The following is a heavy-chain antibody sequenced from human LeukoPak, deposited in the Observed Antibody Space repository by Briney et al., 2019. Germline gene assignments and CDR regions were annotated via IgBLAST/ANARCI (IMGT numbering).Heavy chain of an antibody. D-gene: IGHD3-16*01. CDR3: ARDVMGAFDY. Sequence: GGSLRLSCAASGFTFSNYDMNWVRQAPGKGLEWISYISSSGKIMHYADSVKGRFTISRDNSKNTLYLQMNSLRAEDTAVYYCARDVMGAFDYWGQGTLVTVSS. CDR2: ISSSGKIM. J-gene: IGHJ4*02. CDR1: GFTFSNYD. V-gene: IGHV3-48*01.